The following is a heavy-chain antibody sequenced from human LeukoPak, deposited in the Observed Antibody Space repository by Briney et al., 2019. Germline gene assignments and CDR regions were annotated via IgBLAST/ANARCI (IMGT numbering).Heavy chain of an antibody. CDR2: VSGSGSTV. J-gene: IGHJ4*02. CDR1: GFTFSDHI. V-gene: IGHV3-48*01. CDR3: VRQFAS. Sequence: GGSLGLSCAASGFTFSDHIMSWVRQLPGKRLEWVAYVSGSGSTVYYADSVKGRFTISRDNGKSSLYLQMNSPRVKDTALYYCVRQFASWGQGTLVTVSS.